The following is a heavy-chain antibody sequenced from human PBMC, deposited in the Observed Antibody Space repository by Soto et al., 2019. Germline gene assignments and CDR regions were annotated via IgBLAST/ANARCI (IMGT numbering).Heavy chain of an antibody. V-gene: IGHV4-31*03. J-gene: IGHJ6*02. CDR1: GGSISSGGYY. Sequence: SETLSLTCTVSGGSISSGGYYWSWIRQHPGRGLEWIGYIYYSGSTYYNPSLKSRVTISVDTSKNQFSLKLSSVTAADTAVYYCARDLGPTPSEYYYGMDVWGQGTTVTVSS. CDR3: ARDLGPTPSEYYYGMDV. CDR2: IYYSGST.